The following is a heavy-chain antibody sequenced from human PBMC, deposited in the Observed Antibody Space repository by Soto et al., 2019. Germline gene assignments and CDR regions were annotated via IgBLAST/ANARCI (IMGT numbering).Heavy chain of an antibody. CDR1: GFTFTNYW. CDR3: ARDHYYDSSGYYSFWHWYFDL. D-gene: IGHD3-22*01. CDR2: INIDGGGT. V-gene: IGHV3-74*01. Sequence: PGGSLRLSCAASGFTFTNYWMHWVRQAPGKGLVWVSRINIDGGGTSYADSVRGRFTISRDNAKNSLYLQMNSLRDEDTAVYYCARDHYYDSSGYYSFWHWYFDLWGRGTLVTVSS. J-gene: IGHJ2*01.